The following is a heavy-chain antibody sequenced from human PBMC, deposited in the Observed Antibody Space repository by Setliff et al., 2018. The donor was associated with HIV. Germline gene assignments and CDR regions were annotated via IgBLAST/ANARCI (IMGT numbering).Heavy chain of an antibody. CDR3: AGHSTTWYPNWFDP. CDR2: IKQDGSEK. Sequence: GGSLRLSCAASGFNFSNYWMSWVRQAPGKGLEWVANIKQDGSEKKYEDSVKGRFSISRDNAKQSMYLQMDSLRAEDTAVYYCAGHSTTWYPNWFDPWGQGTLVTFSS. D-gene: IGHD2-2*01. V-gene: IGHV3-7*03. CDR1: GFNFSNYW. J-gene: IGHJ5*02.